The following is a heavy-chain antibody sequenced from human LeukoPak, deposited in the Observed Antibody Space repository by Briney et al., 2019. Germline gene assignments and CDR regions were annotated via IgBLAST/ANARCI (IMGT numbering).Heavy chain of an antibody. CDR1: GGSISSYY. CDR2: IYYSGST. D-gene: IGHD6-13*01. Sequence: PETLSLTSTVSGGSISSYYWSWIRQPPGKGLEWIGSIYYSGSTYYNPSLKSRVTISVDTSKNRFSLKLSSVTAADTAVYYCARLVGSSWYHEVLLGRDYWGQGTLVTVSS. CDR3: ARLVGSSWYHEVLLGRDY. V-gene: IGHV4-59*05. J-gene: IGHJ4*02.